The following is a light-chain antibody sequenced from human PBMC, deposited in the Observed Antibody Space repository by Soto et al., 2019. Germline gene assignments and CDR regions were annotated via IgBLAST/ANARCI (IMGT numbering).Light chain of an antibody. J-gene: IGKJ4*01. CDR1: QSVSSY. Sequence: IVLTQSPPTLSLSPGERAKQSCRASQSVSSYLAWYQQKPGQAPRLLIYDASNRATGIPARFSGSGSGTDFTLTISSLEPEDFAVYYCQQRSNWPLTFGGGAKVDI. CDR2: DAS. V-gene: IGKV3-11*01. CDR3: QQRSNWPLT.